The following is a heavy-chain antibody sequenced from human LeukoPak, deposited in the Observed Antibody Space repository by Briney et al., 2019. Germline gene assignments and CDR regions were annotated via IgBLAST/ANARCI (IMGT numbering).Heavy chain of an antibody. Sequence: SETLSLTCTVSGGSISSYYWSRIRQPPGKGLEWIGYIYYSGSTNYNPSLKSRVTMSVDTSKNQFSLKLSSVTAADTAVYYCARETVRGYSSSWGSNYFDYWGQGTLVTVSS. D-gene: IGHD6-13*01. CDR3: ARETVRGYSSSWGSNYFDY. CDR2: IYYSGST. J-gene: IGHJ4*02. V-gene: IGHV4-59*12. CDR1: GGSISSYY.